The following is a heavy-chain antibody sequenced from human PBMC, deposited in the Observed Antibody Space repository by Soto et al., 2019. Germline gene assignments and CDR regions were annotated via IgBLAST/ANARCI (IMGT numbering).Heavy chain of an antibody. J-gene: IGHJ4*02. CDR3: ARSLWFGDRYDY. CDR2: IYYSGST. CDR1: GGSVSSGSYY. D-gene: IGHD3-10*01. Sequence: GPGPLGASETLSLTCTVSGGSVSSGSYYWSWIRQPPGKVLEWIGYIYYSGSTNYNPSLKSRVTIAVDTSKNQFSLKRSSVTAADTAVYYCARSLWFGDRYDYWGQGTLVTVSS. V-gene: IGHV4-61*01.